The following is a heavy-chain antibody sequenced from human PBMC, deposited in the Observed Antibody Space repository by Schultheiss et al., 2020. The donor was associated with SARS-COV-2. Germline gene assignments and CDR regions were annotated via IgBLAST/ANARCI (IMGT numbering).Heavy chain of an antibody. J-gene: IGHJ3*02. Sequence: GGSLRLSCATSGFIFSNAWMSWVRQAPGKGLEWIGRITNSGTTDYAAPVKGRFTVSRDDSKNTLYLQMNSLKTEDTAVYYCTTRWFGELLAFDIWGQGTMVTVSS. D-gene: IGHD3-10*01. CDR3: TTRWFGELLAFDI. CDR1: GFIFSNAW. V-gene: IGHV3-15*01. CDR2: ITNSGTT.